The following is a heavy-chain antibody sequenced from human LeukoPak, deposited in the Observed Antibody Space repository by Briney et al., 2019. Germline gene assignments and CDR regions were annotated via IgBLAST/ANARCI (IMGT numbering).Heavy chain of an antibody. J-gene: IGHJ3*02. Sequence: PSETLSLTCTVSGGSISSSSYYWDWIRQPPGKGLEWIGSTRYSGSTYYNPSLKSRVTIFVDTSKNQFSLKLSSVTAADTAVYSCASDYGDYFSDAFDIWGQGTMVTVSS. D-gene: IGHD4-17*01. CDR2: TRYSGST. V-gene: IGHV4-39*01. CDR1: GGSISSSSYY. CDR3: ASDYGDYFSDAFDI.